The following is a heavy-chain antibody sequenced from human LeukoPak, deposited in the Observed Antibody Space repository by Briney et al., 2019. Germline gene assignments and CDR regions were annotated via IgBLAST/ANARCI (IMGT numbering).Heavy chain of an antibody. CDR2: ISYDGSNK. D-gene: IGHD4-17*01. CDR3: AYTVTSYYYYGMDV. Sequence: GRSLRLSCAASGFTFSSYGMHWVRQAPGKGLEWVAVISYDGSNKYYADSVKGRFTISRDNSKNTLYLQMNSLRAEDTAVYYCAYTVTSYYYYGMDVWGQGTTVTVSS. V-gene: IGHV3-30*03. CDR1: GFTFSSYG. J-gene: IGHJ6*02.